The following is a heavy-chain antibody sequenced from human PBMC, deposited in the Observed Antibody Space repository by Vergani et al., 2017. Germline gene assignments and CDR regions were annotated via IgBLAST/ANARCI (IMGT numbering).Heavy chain of an antibody. CDR1: GFTFSNYW. Sequence: VQLVESGGGLVQPGGSLRLSCTASGFTFSNYWIQWGLQAPGKGVMWVSRSNSDGDSTSYADSVKGRFTFSRDNAKNTLYLQMDSLRDEDTAVYYCARDGWELLDYFYYMDVWGKGATVTVSS. CDR3: ARDGWELLDYFYYMDV. CDR2: SNSDGDST. D-gene: IGHD1-26*01. J-gene: IGHJ6*03. V-gene: IGHV3-74*01.